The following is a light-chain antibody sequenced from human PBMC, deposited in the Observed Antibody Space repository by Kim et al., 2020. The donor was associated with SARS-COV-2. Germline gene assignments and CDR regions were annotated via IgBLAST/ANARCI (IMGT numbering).Light chain of an antibody. CDR1: QSVSSSY. CDR2: GAS. Sequence: EIVLTQSPVTLSLSPGERATLSCRASQSVSSSYLAWYQQKPGQAPRLLIYGASSRATGIPDRFSGSGSGTDFTLTISRLEPEDFAVYYCQQYGSSPYTFGQGTKREI. CDR3: QQYGSSPYT. V-gene: IGKV3-20*01. J-gene: IGKJ2*01.